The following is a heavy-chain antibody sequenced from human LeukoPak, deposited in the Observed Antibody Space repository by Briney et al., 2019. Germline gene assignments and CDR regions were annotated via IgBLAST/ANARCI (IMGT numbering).Heavy chain of an antibody. CDR1: GYTLSEVS. CDR3: ATDPTFLEYSGSASWFDP. J-gene: IGHJ5*02. D-gene: IGHD6-6*01. CDR2: FDPEEGET. Sequence: ASVRVSCKVSGYTLSEVSMHWVRQAPGKGLEWMGGFDPEEGETIYAQKFQGRVTMTEDTSTDTAYMEMSSLRSEDTAVYYCATDPTFLEYSGSASWFDPWGQGTLVTVSP. V-gene: IGHV1-24*01.